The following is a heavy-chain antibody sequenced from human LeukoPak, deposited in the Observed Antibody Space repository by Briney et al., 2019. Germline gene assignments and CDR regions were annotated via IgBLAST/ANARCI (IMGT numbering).Heavy chain of an antibody. D-gene: IGHD6-13*01. Sequence: GGSLRLSCAASGFTFSSYSMNWVRQAPGKGLEWVSFISTSSSYIYYADSVKGRFTISRDNAKNSLYLQMNSLRAEDTAVYYCARASSSWYYFDYWGQGTLVTVSS. J-gene: IGHJ4*02. CDR2: ISTSSSYI. V-gene: IGHV3-21*01. CDR3: ARASSSWYYFDY. CDR1: GFTFSSYS.